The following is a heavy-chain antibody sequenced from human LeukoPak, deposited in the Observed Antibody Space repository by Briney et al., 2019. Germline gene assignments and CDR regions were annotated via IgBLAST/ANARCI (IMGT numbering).Heavy chain of an antibody. J-gene: IGHJ4*02. V-gene: IGHV1-18*01. CDR1: GYTFTSYD. Sequence: GASVKVSCKASGYTFTSYDISWVRQAPGQGLEWMGWISAYNGNTNYAQKLQGRVTMTTDTSTSTAYMELRSLRSDDTAVYYCARDHPYYYDSSGYYAFDYWGQGTLVTVSS. D-gene: IGHD3-22*01. CDR3: ARDHPYYYDSSGYYAFDY. CDR2: ISAYNGNT.